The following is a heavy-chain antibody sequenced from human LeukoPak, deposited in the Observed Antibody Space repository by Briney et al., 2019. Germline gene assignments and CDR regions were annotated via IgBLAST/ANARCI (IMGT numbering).Heavy chain of an antibody. J-gene: IGHJ6*02. V-gene: IGHV4-59*08. Sequence: SETLSLTCGVSGDSVSGYYWSWIRRPPEKGLEWIGYIHSSGSTNYSPSLKSRLALSVDTSKNQFSLNLNSVTAADTAVFYCARHALSPRYYYGMDVWGQGTTVTVSS. CDR3: ARHALSPRYYYGMDV. CDR1: GDSVSGYY. D-gene: IGHD2/OR15-2a*01. CDR2: IHSSGST.